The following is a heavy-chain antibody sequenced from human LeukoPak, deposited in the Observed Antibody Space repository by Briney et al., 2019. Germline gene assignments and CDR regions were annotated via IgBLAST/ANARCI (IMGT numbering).Heavy chain of an antibody. CDR3: AREDYDFWSGYTTKNWFDP. D-gene: IGHD3-3*01. CDR1: GGSISSYY. Sequence: PSETLSLTCTVSGGSISSYYWSWIRQPAGKGLEWIGRIYTSGSTNYNPSLKSRVTMSVDTSKNQFSLKLSSVTAADTAVYHCAREDYDFWSGYTTKNWFDPWGQGTLVTVSS. V-gene: IGHV4-4*07. J-gene: IGHJ5*02. CDR2: IYTSGST.